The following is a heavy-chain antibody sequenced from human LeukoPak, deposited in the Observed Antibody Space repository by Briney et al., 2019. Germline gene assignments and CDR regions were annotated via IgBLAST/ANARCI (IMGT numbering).Heavy chain of an antibody. J-gene: IGHJ4*02. Sequence: GGSLRLSRAASGFTFSSYGMHWVRQAPGKGLEWVAVIWYDGSNKYYADSVKGRFTISRDNSKNTLYLQMNSLRAEDTAVYYCARDGYCSSTSCFDYWGQGTLVTVSS. CDR1: GFTFSSYG. D-gene: IGHD2-2*03. CDR3: ARDGYCSSTSCFDY. CDR2: IWYDGSNK. V-gene: IGHV3-33*01.